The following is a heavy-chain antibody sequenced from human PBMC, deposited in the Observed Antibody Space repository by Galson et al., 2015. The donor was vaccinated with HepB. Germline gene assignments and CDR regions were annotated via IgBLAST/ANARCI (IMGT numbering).Heavy chain of an antibody. CDR3: AKAKDGEPFDY. CDR2: IGGSSTYT. J-gene: IGHJ4*02. V-gene: IGHV3-23*01. Sequence: SLRLSCAAFGFTFSSYAMSWVRQAPGKGLEWVSTIGGSSTYTYYADSVKGRFTLSRDNSKNTLYLQMNSLRAEDTALYYCAKAKDGEPFDYWGQGTLVTVSS. D-gene: IGHD4-17*01. CDR1: GFTFSSYA.